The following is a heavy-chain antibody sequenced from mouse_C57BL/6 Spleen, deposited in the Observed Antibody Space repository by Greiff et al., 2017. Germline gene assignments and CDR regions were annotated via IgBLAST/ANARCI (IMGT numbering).Heavy chain of an antibody. J-gene: IGHJ4*01. CDR3: ARGLLYYYGSSYGAMDY. D-gene: IGHD1-1*01. Sequence: VQLQQSGPELVKPGASVKIPCKASGYTFTDYNMDWVKQSHGKSLEWIGDINPNNGGTIYNQKFKGKATLTVDKSSSTAYMELRSLTSEDTAVYYCARGLLYYYGSSYGAMDYWGQGTSVTVSS. CDR1: GYTFTDYN. V-gene: IGHV1-18*01. CDR2: INPNNGGT.